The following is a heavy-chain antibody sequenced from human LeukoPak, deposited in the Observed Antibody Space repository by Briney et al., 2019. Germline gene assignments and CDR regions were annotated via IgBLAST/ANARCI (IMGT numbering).Heavy chain of an antibody. V-gene: IGHV4-59*01. CDR2: IYYSGST. CDR1: GGSISGYY. Sequence: PSETLSLTCTVSGGSISGYYWSWIRQPPGKGLEWIGYIYYSGSTNYNPSLKSRVTISVDTSKNQFSLKLSSVTAADTAVYYCARMMLLRNYYYYGMDVWGQGTTVTVSS. CDR3: ARMMLLRNYYYYGMDV. J-gene: IGHJ6*02. D-gene: IGHD2-21*01.